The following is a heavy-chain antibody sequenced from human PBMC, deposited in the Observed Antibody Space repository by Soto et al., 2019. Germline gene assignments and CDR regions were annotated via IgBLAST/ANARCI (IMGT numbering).Heavy chain of an antibody. V-gene: IGHV1-24*01. D-gene: IGHD6-19*01. J-gene: IGHJ4*02. CDR2: FDPEDGET. Sequence: GASVKVSCKVSGYTLTELSMHWVRQAPGKGLEWMGGFDPEDGETIYAQKFQGRVTITRDTSASTAYMELSSLRSEDTAVYYCARGPGQWLATSYFDYWGQGTLVTVSS. CDR1: GYTLTELS. CDR3: ARGPGQWLATSYFDY.